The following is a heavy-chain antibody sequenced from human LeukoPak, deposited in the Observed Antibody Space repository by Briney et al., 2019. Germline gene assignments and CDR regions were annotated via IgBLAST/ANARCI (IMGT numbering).Heavy chain of an antibody. J-gene: IGHJ4*02. Sequence: SETLSLTCTVSGGSISSSSYYWGWIRQPPGKGLEWIGSIYYSGSTYYNPSLKSRVTISVDTSKNQFSLKLSSVTAADTAVYYCAKLVDYYDSLDYWGQGTLVTVSS. CDR1: GGSISSSSYY. CDR3: AKLVDYYDSLDY. V-gene: IGHV4-39*07. CDR2: IYYSGST. D-gene: IGHD3-22*01.